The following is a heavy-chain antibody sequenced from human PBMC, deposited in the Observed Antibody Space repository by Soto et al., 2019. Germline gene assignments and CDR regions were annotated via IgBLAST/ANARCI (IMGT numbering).Heavy chain of an antibody. CDR3: ARRTGDLHPSYDAFDI. V-gene: IGHV1-69*02. CDR1: GGTFSSYT. Sequence: QVQLVQSGAEVKKPGSSVKVSCKASGGTFSSYTISWVRQAPGQGLEWMGRIIPILGIANYAQKFQGRVTITADKSTSTAYMELSSLRSEDTAVYYCARRTGDLHPSYDAFDIWGQGTMVTVSS. J-gene: IGHJ3*02. D-gene: IGHD7-27*01. CDR2: IIPILGIA.